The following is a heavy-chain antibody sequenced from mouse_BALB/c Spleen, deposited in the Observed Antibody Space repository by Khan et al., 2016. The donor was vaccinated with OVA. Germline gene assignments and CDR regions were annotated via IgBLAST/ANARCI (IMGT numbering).Heavy chain of an antibody. CDR3: ARSPYGYFPY. J-gene: IGHJ3*01. V-gene: IGHV5-9-3*01. CDR1: GFTFSTFA. Sequence: EVELVESGGGLVKPGGSLKLSCAASGFTFSTFAMSWVRQTPEKRLEWVATISSDGDYTYYPDNVTGHFTISRDNAKNTLYLQMSSLRSEDTAMYYCARSPYGYFPYWGQGTLVTVSA. CDR2: ISSDGDYT. D-gene: IGHD2-2*01.